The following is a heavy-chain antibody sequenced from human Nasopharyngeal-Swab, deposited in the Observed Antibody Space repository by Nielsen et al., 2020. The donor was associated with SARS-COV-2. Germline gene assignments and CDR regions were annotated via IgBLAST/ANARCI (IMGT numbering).Heavy chain of an antibody. V-gene: IGHV5-51*01. CDR3: ARLGGYSGYGYYYYGMDV. D-gene: IGHD5-12*01. CDR1: GYSFTSYW. CDR2: ISPGDSDT. Sequence: GESLKISCKGSGYSFTSYWIGWVRQMPGKGLEWMGIISPGDSDTRYSPSFQGQVTISADKSISTAYLQWSSLKASDTAMYYCARLGGYSGYGYYYYGMDVWGQGTTVTVSS. J-gene: IGHJ6*02.